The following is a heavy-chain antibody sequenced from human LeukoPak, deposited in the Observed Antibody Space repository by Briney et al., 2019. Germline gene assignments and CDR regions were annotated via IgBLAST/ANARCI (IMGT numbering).Heavy chain of an antibody. CDR1: GFTFSSYS. D-gene: IGHD6-19*01. CDR3: ATPARGGSALP. J-gene: IGHJ5*02. V-gene: IGHV3-48*04. CDR2: ISSSSSSTI. Sequence: GGSLRPSCAASGFTFSSYSMNWVRQAPGKGLGWVSCISSSSSSTIYYADSVKGRFTISRDNTKKSLFLQINSLRAEDTAVYYCATPARGGSALPWGQGTLVTVSS.